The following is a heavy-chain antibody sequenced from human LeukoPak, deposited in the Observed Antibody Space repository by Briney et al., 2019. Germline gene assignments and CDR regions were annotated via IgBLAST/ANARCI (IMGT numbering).Heavy chain of an antibody. CDR1: GYTFTGYY. CDR2: INPNSGGT. V-gene: IGHV1-2*02. D-gene: IGHD2-21*01. CDR3: ATIGRSTHIHSFVVTHFDY. Sequence: VASVKVSCKASGYTFTGYYMHWVRQAPGQGLEWMGWINPNSGGTNYAQKFQGRVTMTEDTSTDTAYMELSSLRSEDTAVYYCATIGRSTHIHSFVVTHFDYWGQGTLVTVSS. J-gene: IGHJ4*02.